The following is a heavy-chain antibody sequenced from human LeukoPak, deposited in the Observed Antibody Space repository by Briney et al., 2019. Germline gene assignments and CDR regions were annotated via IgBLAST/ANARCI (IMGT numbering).Heavy chain of an antibody. V-gene: IGHV3-7*05. J-gene: IGHJ5*02. CDR1: GFSCSNYW. D-gene: IGHD5-18*01. CDR3: ARGGKIHTYNWFDP. Sequence: GGSLRLSCAGSGFSCSNYWMSWVRQAPGKGLEWVASIKEDGTETYSVDSVKGRFTISRDNTKKALYLQMNSLRAADTAVYYCARGGKIHTYNWFDPWGQGTLVTVSS. CDR2: IKEDGTET.